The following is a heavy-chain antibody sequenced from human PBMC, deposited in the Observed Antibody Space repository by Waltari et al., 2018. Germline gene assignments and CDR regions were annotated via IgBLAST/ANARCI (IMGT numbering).Heavy chain of an antibody. D-gene: IGHD4-17*01. Sequence: QVQLQESGPGLVKPSQTLSLTCTVSGCSISSGDYYWSWIGQTPGKGLEWIGYIYYSGSTYYNPSLKSRVTISVDTSKNQFSLKLSAVTAADTAVYYCARGKHDYGDKKGAFDIWGQGTMVTFSS. CDR3: ARGKHDYGDKKGAFDI. J-gene: IGHJ3*02. V-gene: IGHV4-30-4*08. CDR1: GCSISSGDYY. CDR2: IYYSGST.